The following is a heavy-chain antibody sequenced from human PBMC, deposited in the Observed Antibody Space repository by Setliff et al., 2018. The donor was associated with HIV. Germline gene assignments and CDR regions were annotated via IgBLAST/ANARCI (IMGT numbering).Heavy chain of an antibody. CDR1: GFTFSSYS. V-gene: IGHV3-21*01. J-gene: IGHJ4*02. D-gene: IGHD6-13*01. Sequence: GGSLRLSCAASGFTFSSYSMNWVRQAPGKGLEWVSSISSSSSYIYYADSVKGRFTISRDNAKNSLYLQMNSLRAEDTAVYHCARGGAAAATEDYFDYWGQGTLVTVSS. CDR3: ARGGAAAATEDYFDY. CDR2: ISSSSSYI.